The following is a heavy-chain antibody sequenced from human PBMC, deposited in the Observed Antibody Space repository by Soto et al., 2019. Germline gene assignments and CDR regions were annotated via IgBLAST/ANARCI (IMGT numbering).Heavy chain of an antibody. V-gene: IGHV5-51*01. Sequence: HGESLKISCKGSGYIFTNSWIGWVRQMSGKGLEWMGIIYPGDSDTRYSPSFQGQVTISADKSITTAYLQWSSLTASDTAMYYCARLQAAMPAAAGMDVWGQGTAVTVSS. D-gene: IGHD2-2*01. CDR2: IYPGDSDT. CDR1: GYIFTNSW. CDR3: ARLQAAMPAAAGMDV. J-gene: IGHJ6*02.